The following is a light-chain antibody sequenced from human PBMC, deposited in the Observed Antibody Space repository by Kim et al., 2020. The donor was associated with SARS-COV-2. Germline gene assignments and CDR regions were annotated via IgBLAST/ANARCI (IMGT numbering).Light chain of an antibody. CDR2: VDS. Sequence: LEQTARITCRGNNIGRKNVHWYQQEPGQAPVLVIYVDSNRPSGIPERFSGSNSGNTATLPISRAQAGDEADYYCQVWDSSTAHYVFGTGTKVTVL. CDR3: QVWDSSTAHYV. V-gene: IGLV3-9*01. J-gene: IGLJ1*01. CDR1: NIGRKN.